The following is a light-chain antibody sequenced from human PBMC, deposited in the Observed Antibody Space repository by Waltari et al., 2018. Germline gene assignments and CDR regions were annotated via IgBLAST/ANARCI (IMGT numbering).Light chain of an antibody. CDR2: AAS. J-gene: IGKJ4*01. CDR3: QQYYSYPLT. V-gene: IGKV1-8*01. Sequence: AIRMTQSPSSLSASTGDRVTITCRASQGISSYLAWYQQKPGKAPNLLIYAASTLQSCVPSRFSGSGSGTDYTLTISCLQSEDFATYYCQQYYSYPLTFGGGTKVEIK. CDR1: QGISSY.